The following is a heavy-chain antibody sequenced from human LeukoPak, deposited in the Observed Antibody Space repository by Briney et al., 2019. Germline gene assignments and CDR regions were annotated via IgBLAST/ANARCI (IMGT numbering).Heavy chain of an antibody. J-gene: IGHJ3*02. CDR3: ARDPGSYYPNNDAFDI. D-gene: IGHD3-10*01. V-gene: IGHV1-18*01. CDR1: GYTFTSYG. Sequence: ASVKVSRKASGYTFTSYGISWVRQAPGQGLEWMGWISAYNGNTNYAQKLQGRVTMTTDTSTSTAYMELRSLRSDDTAVYYCARDPGSYYPNNDAFDIWGQGTMVTVSS. CDR2: ISAYNGNT.